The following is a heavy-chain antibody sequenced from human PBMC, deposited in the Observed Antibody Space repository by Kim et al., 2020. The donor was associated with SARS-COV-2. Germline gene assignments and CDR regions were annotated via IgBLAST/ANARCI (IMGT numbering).Heavy chain of an antibody. CDR3: ARDGSSGWPEDAFDI. D-gene: IGHD6-19*01. J-gene: IGHJ3*02. Sequence: PSLKRRVTISVDTSKNQSSLKLSSVTAADTAVYYCARDGSSGWPEDAFDIWGQGTMVTVSS. V-gene: IGHV4-59*01.